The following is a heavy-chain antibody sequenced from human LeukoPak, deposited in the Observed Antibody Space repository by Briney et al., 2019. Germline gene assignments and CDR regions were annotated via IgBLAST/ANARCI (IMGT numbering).Heavy chain of an antibody. CDR2: ISGTSNYI. CDR3: ARSGTKGAFDI. D-gene: IGHD1-26*01. CDR1: GFTFSSYS. V-gene: IGHV3-21*01. Sequence: PGGSLRLSCAASGFTFSSYSMNWVRQAPGKGLEYVSSISGTSNYISYADSVKGRFTISRDNAKNSLYLQMNSLRAEDTAVYSCARSGTKGAFDIWGQGTMVTVSS. J-gene: IGHJ3*02.